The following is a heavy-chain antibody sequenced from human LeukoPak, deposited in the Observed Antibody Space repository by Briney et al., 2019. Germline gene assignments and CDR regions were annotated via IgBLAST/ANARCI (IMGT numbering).Heavy chain of an antibody. CDR2: ISYDGSNK. CDR3: ARERYSYGRENYYFDY. V-gene: IGHV3-30*09. J-gene: IGHJ4*02. CDR1: GFTFSSYA. D-gene: IGHD5-18*01. Sequence: GGSLRLSCAASGFTFSSYAIHWVRQAPGKGLEWVAIISYDGSNKYYTDSVKGRFAISRDNSKNTLYLQMNSLRAEDTAVYYCARERYSYGRENYYFDYWGQGTLVTVSS.